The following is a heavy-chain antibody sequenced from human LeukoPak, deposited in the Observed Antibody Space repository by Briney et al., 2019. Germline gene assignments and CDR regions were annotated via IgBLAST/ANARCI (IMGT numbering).Heavy chain of an antibody. CDR3: ARGRRRKYSSSWYGTTY. J-gene: IGHJ4*02. Sequence: ASVKVSCKASGYTFTSYDINWVRQATGQGLEWMGWMNPNSGNTGYAQKFQGRVTMTRNTSISTAYMELSSLRSEDTAVYYCARGRRRKYSSSWYGTTYWGQGTLVIVSS. CDR1: GYTFTSYD. CDR2: MNPNSGNT. D-gene: IGHD6-13*01. V-gene: IGHV1-8*01.